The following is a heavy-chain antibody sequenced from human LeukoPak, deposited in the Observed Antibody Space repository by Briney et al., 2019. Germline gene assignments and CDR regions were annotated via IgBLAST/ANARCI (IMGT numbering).Heavy chain of an antibody. D-gene: IGHD5-12*01. CDR1: GFTFSSYT. CDR2: ISTSSSYI. J-gene: IGHJ6*03. Sequence: GGSLRLSCAASGFTFSSYTTNWVRQAPGKGLEWVSFISTSSSYIYYADSVKGRFTISRDNAKNSLFLQMNSLRAEDTAVYYCARAGSGYDSGYYYYYYYMDVWGKGTTVTVSS. V-gene: IGHV3-21*01. CDR3: ARAGSGYDSGYYYYYYYMDV.